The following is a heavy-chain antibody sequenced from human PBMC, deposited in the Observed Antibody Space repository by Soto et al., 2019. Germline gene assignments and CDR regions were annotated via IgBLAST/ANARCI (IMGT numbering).Heavy chain of an antibody. J-gene: IGHJ3*02. D-gene: IGHD3-22*01. CDR1: GYSISSGYY. V-gene: IGHV4-38-2*01. CDR3: ARVGSYYYDSSGYYYGGAFDI. CDR2: MYHSGST. Sequence: AESMSLTCAVSGYSISSGYYSGWIPQPPGKGLEGVGSMYHSGSTYYNPSLKSRVTISVDTSKNQFSLKLSSVTAADTAVYYCARVGSYYYDSSGYYYGGAFDIWGQGTMVTVSS.